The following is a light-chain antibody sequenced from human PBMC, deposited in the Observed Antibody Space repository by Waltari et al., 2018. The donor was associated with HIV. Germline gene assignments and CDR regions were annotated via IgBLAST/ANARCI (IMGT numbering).Light chain of an antibody. V-gene: IGLV2-14*03. Sequence: QSALTQPASVSGSLGQSIFIPCTGYTNDIAGDHYVSRYQQHSAKPRRLLIYDVNKRPSGVSDRFSGSRSGNMASLTISGLQADDESQYFCSSYTVTNAYVVFGGGTKVTVL. CDR1: TNDIAGDHY. J-gene: IGLJ2*01. CDR3: SSYTVTNAYVV. CDR2: DVN.